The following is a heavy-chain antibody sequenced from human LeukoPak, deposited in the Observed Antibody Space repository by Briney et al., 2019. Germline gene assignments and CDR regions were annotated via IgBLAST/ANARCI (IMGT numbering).Heavy chain of an antibody. CDR1: GYTFTYGS. V-gene: IGHV1-68*02. CDR2: ITLYNGNI. D-gene: IGHD6-19*01. CDR3: ARSQGYSGSRSGYSSGWSLDY. Sequence: GASVKVSCKASGYTFTYGSLHWLQQAPGQGLERMRWITLYNGNINYEKKFQSRVTITRDMSLRTVYMELSSLRSEDTAVYYCARSQGYSGSRSGYSSGWSLDYWGQGTLVTVSS. J-gene: IGHJ4*02.